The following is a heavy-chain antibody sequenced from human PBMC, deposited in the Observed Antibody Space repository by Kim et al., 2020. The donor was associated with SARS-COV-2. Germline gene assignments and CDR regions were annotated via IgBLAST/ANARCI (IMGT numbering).Heavy chain of an antibody. J-gene: IGHJ4*02. CDR3: AKISGRHCSAGNCFFYH. Sequence: GGSLRLSCTASGFTFSNFAMTWFRQAPGKGLERVSGITGRGDSTYYADSVKGRFTLSRDNSKNTVYLQMNGVRGDETAMHYCAKISGRHCSAGNCFFYHWGQGTLVTVSS. CDR2: ITGRGDST. CDR1: GFTFSNFA. D-gene: IGHD2-15*01. V-gene: IGHV3-23*01.